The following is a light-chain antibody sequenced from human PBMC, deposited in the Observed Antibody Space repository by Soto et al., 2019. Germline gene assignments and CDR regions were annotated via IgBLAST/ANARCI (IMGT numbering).Light chain of an antibody. CDR2: LGS. J-gene: IGKJ1*01. CDR3: QQGYSTPWT. CDR1: QSLLHSNGYNY. Sequence: DIVMTQSPLSLPVTPGEPASISCRSSQSLLHSNGYNYLDWYLQKPGQSPQLLIYLGSYRASGVPDRFSASGSGTDFTLTLNSLQPEDFATYYCQQGYSTPWTFGQGTKVDIK. V-gene: IGKV2-28*01.